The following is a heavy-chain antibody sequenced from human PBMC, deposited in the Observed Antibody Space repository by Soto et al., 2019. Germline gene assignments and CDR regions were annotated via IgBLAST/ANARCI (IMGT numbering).Heavy chain of an antibody. Sequence: GGSLRLSCAASGFTFSSYAMSWVRQAPGKGLEWVSAISGSGGSTYYADSVKGRFTISRDNSKNTLYLQMNSLRAEDTAVYYCANLGRNYDFWSGYYDKDPYYYYMDVWGKGTTVTVSS. CDR1: GFTFSSYA. CDR2: ISGSGGST. J-gene: IGHJ6*03. D-gene: IGHD3-3*01. V-gene: IGHV3-23*01. CDR3: ANLGRNYDFWSGYYDKDPYYYYMDV.